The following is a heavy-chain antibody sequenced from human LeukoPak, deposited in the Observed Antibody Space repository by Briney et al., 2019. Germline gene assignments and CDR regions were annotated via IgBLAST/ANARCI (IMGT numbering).Heavy chain of an antibody. V-gene: IGHV4-31*03. CDR3: PRYDEAYYGMDV. J-gene: IGHJ6*02. CDR1: SRSISSGGDY. Sequence: SETLSLTCTVSSRSISSGGDYSGRIRRHPGNGLDGIGYIYYSRSTYYNPSRKRRVTISIDTSKNQSSLKLSSVTATETAVYYCPRYDEAYYGMDVWGQGTTVSASS. CDR2: IYYSRST. D-gene: IGHD3-3*01.